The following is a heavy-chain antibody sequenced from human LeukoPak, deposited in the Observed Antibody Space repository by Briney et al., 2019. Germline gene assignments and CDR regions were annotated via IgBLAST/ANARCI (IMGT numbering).Heavy chain of an antibody. J-gene: IGHJ4*02. CDR1: GLTFSSYA. V-gene: IGHV3-23*01. D-gene: IGHD3-22*01. Sequence: PGGSLRLSCAASGLTFSSYATSWAPHAPGKGLEGGSGSRGGGGSTYNADCVKGRFTSSRDNSKNPLYLQMNSLRAEDTAVYYCAKSPSFRVITYFDYWGQGTLVTVSS. CDR3: AKSPSFRVITYFDY. CDR2: SRGGGGST.